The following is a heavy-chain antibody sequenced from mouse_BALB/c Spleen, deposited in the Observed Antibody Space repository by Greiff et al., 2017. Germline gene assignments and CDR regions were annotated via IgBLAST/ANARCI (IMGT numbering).Heavy chain of an antibody. CDR3: ARKVRRAWFAY. CDR2: INSNGGST. CDR1: GFTFSSYG. V-gene: IGHV5-6-3*01. J-gene: IGHJ3*01. Sequence: EVQGVESGGGLVQPGGSLKLSCAASGFTFSSYGMSWVRQTPDKRLELVATINSNGGSTYYPDSVKGRFTISRDNAKNTLYLQMSSLKSEDTAMYYCARKVRRAWFAYWGQGTLVTVSA. D-gene: IGHD2-14*01.